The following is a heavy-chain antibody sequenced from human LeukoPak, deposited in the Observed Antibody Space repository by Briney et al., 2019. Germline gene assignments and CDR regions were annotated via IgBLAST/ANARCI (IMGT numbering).Heavy chain of an antibody. J-gene: IGHJ4*02. CDR1: GFTFSTYA. CDR2: ISGSGGAT. D-gene: IGHD4/OR15-4a*01. CDR3: ARDLAWGAY. Sequence: GGSLRLSCAASGFTFSTYAMSWVRQAPGKGLEWVSGISGSGGATYYADSVKGRLTISRDNAKNSLYLEMNSLRDEDTAVYYCARDLAWGAYWGQGTLVTVSS. V-gene: IGHV3-23*01.